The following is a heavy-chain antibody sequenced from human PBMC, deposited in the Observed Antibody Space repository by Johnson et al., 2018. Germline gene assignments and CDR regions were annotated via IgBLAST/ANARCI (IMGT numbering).Heavy chain of an antibody. D-gene: IGHD2-21*01. CDR3: ARRVHCGAFDI. CDR2: MNPDSGKT. J-gene: IGHJ3*02. Sequence: QVQLVQSGAEVKKPGASVKVACKASGYNFISYDVSWVRQASGQGLEWMGWMNPDSGKTGYAQQFQGRVTMTRNISVNTVYMDLSRLTSEDTGLYFCARRVHCGAFDIWGQGTVVTVSS. CDR1: GYNFISYD. V-gene: IGHV1-8*01.